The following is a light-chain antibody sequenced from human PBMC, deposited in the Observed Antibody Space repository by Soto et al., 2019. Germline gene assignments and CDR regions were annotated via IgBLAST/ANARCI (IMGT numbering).Light chain of an antibody. CDR1: QSISTY. V-gene: IGKV1-39*01. Sequence: IPMTQAPSSLSASFGDSVTITCRASQSISTYLHWYQQKPGTAPKLLIYATSNLQSGVPSRFSGSGSGTDFTLTINSLQPEDSATYYCQQAYSTPWTFGQGTKVDI. CDR3: QQAYSTPWT. J-gene: IGKJ1*01. CDR2: ATS.